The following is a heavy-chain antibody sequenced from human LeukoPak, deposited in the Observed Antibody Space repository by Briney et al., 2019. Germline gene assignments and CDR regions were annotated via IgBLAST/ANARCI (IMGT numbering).Heavy chain of an antibody. Sequence: GGSLRLSCAASGFTFSSYSMNWVRQAPGKGLEWVSYISSSGSSIYYADSVKGRFTISRDNAKNSLYLQMTSLRAEDTAVYYCARDGPSDIGDSADVWGKGTTVTISS. CDR1: GFTFSSYS. CDR2: ISSSGSSI. CDR3: ARDGPSDIGDSADV. V-gene: IGHV3-48*04. D-gene: IGHD2-15*01. J-gene: IGHJ6*04.